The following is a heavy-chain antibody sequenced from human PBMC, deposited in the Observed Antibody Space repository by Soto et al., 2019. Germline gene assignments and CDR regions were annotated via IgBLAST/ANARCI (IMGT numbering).Heavy chain of an antibody. D-gene: IGHD6-13*01. V-gene: IGHV3-23*01. J-gene: IGHJ4*02. CDR3: AKKKVGIAAAGSGPFDY. Sequence: EVQLLESGGGLVQPGGSLRLSCAASGFTFSSYAMSWVRQAPGKGLEWVSAISGSGGSTYYADSVKGRFTISRDNSKNPLYMQMNSLRAEETAVYYCAKKKVGIAAAGSGPFDYWGQGTLVTVSS. CDR1: GFTFSSYA. CDR2: ISGSGGST.